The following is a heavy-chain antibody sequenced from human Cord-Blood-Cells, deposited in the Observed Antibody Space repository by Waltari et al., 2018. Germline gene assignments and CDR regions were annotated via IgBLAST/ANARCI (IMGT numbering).Heavy chain of an antibody. CDR3: ARDATYYYDSSGYYPWYYYYGMDV. CDR2: INPNSGGT. V-gene: IGHV1-2*02. D-gene: IGHD3-22*01. J-gene: IGHJ6*02. CDR1: GYTFTGYY. Sequence: QVQLVQSGAEVKKPGASVKVSCKASGYTFTGYYMHWVRQAPGQGLEWMGWINPNSGGTNYAQKFQGRVTMTRDTSISTAYMEMSRLRSDDTAVYYCARDATYYYDSSGYYPWYYYYGMDVWGQGTTVTVSS.